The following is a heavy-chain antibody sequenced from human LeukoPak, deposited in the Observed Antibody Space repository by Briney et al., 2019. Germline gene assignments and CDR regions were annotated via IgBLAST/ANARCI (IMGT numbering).Heavy chain of an antibody. CDR1: GGTLSGYA. J-gene: IGHJ4*02. V-gene: IGHV1-69*05. CDR3: ARGQTTVTTPYYFDY. D-gene: IGHD4-17*01. CDR2: IIPIYGTP. Sequence: ASVKVSCKASGGTLSGYAISWVRQAPGQGLEWMGGIIPIYGTPHSAQKFQGRVTITTDESTSTAFMDLSSLRSEDTAVYYCARGQTTVTTPYYFDYWGQGTLVTVSS.